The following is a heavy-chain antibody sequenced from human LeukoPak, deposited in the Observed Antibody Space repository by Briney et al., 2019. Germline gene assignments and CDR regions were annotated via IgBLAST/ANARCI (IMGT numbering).Heavy chain of an antibody. Sequence: PGGSLRLSCAASGFTFSSYDMHWVRQATGKGLEWVSAIGTAGDTYYPGSVKGRFTISRENAKNSLYLQMNSLRAGDTAVYYCARGAVALAIDIWGQGTMVTVSS. CDR2: IGTAGDT. CDR3: ARGAVALAIDI. J-gene: IGHJ3*02. V-gene: IGHV3-13*04. D-gene: IGHD6-19*01. CDR1: GFTFSSYD.